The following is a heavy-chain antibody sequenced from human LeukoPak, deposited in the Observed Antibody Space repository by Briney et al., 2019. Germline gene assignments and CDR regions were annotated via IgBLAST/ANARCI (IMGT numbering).Heavy chain of an antibody. D-gene: IGHD6-19*01. CDR2: IYHLGST. J-gene: IGHJ5*02. Sequence: SETLSLTCDVSGDSISSPNWWSWVRQSPGKGLEWIGEIYHLGSTNYNPSLKSRVTISVDTSKNQFSLKLISLTAADTAVYYCARPIAVTGTRTWFDPWGQGTLVTVSS. CDR3: ARPIAVTGTRTWFDP. CDR1: GDSISSPNW. V-gene: IGHV4-4*02.